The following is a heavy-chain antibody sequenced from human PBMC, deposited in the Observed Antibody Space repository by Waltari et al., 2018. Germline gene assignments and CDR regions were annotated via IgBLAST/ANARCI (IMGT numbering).Heavy chain of an antibody. CDR2: INHSGST. CDR3: ARYYYGSGSPFDY. V-gene: IGHV4-34*01. Sequence: QVQLQQWGAGLLKPSETLSLTCAVYGGSFSGYYWSWIRQPPGKGLEWIGEINHSGSTNYNPSLKGRVTISVDTSKNQFSLRLSSVTAADTDVYYCARYYYGSGSPFDYWGQGTLVTVSS. CDR1: GGSFSGYY. D-gene: IGHD3-10*01. J-gene: IGHJ4*02.